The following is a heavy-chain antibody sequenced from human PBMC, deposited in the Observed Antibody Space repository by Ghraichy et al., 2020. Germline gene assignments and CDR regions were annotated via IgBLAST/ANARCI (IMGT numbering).Heavy chain of an antibody. D-gene: IGHD6-19*01. V-gene: IGHV1-46*03. Sequence: ASVKVSCKASGYTFTSYYMHWVRQAPGQGLEWMGIINPSSGTTTYAQKFQGRVTMTRDTSTSTVYMDLSSLRSEDTAVYYCARGPYSSVDYWGQGTLVTVSS. CDR2: INPSSGTT. CDR1: GYTFTSYY. J-gene: IGHJ4*02. CDR3: ARGPYSSVDY.